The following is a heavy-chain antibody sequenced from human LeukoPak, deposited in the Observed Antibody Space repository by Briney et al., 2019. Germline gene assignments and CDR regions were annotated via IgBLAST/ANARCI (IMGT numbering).Heavy chain of an antibody. CDR3: AREMVRDAFDI. J-gene: IGHJ3*02. D-gene: IGHD2-8*01. V-gene: IGHV4-31*03. Sequence: SQTLSLTCTVSGGSISRDGHYWSWIRQYPGKGLESIGSVSSSGTTTYNPSLKRRVTISLDTSQNQFSLNLRSLTAADTAVYYCAREMVRDAFDIWGQGTMVTVSS. CDR2: VSSSGTT. CDR1: GGSISRDGHY.